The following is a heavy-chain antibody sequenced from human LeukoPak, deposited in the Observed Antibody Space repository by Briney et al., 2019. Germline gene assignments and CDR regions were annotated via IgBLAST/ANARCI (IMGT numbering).Heavy chain of an antibody. Sequence: GGSLRLSCAASGFTFSSYGMHWVRQAPGKGLEWVAFIRYDGSNKYYADSVKGRFTISRDNSKNTLYLQMNSLRAEDTAVYYCARDYYDSSGYYGLDYWGQGTLVTVSS. V-gene: IGHV3-30*02. J-gene: IGHJ4*02. CDR1: GFTFSSYG. CDR3: ARDYYDSSGYYGLDY. D-gene: IGHD3-22*01. CDR2: IRYDGSNK.